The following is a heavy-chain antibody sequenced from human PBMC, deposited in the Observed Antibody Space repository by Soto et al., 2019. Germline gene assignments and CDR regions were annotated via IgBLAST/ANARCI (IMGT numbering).Heavy chain of an antibody. Sequence: GGSLILSCAASGCTFSTFSMNWVRQAPRRGLEWLSYISGGGRPISYADSVKGRFTISRDNANNSLYLQMDSLTDEDTAVYYCARDLGWAFDSWGQGTLVTVSS. CDR1: GCTFSTFS. CDR3: ARDLGWAFDS. CDR2: ISGGGRPI. J-gene: IGHJ4*02. V-gene: IGHV3-48*02. D-gene: IGHD6-19*01.